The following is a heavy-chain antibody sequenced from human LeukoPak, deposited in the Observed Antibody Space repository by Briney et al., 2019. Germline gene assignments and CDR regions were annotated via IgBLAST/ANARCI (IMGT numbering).Heavy chain of an antibody. V-gene: IGHV4-4*07. CDR3: ARDNGAGYSRGYEHYYYYMDV. CDR2: VHSGGTT. J-gene: IGHJ6*03. Sequence: PSETLSLTCTVSGGSIINNYWAWIRQPAGNGLEWIGRVHSGGTTNYSPSFRSRVTMSVNTSKNQVSLILSSVTAADTAVYFCARDNGAGYSRGYEHYYYYMDVWGKGTTVTVSS. CDR1: GGSIINNY. D-gene: IGHD6-25*01.